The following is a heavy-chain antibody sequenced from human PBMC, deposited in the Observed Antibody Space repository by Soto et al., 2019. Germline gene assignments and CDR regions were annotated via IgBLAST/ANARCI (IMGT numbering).Heavy chain of an antibody. CDR2: ISYSGGNT. D-gene: IGHD1-26*01. V-gene: IGHV3-23*01. Sequence: VGSLRLSCAASGFIFSSYAMSWVRQAPGKGLEWVSSISYSGGNTYYADSVKGRFTISRDNSKNTLYLQMNSLRAEDTAVYYCSKSLGATRTFDYWGQGTLVTVSS. CDR1: GFIFSSYA. CDR3: SKSLGATRTFDY. J-gene: IGHJ4*02.